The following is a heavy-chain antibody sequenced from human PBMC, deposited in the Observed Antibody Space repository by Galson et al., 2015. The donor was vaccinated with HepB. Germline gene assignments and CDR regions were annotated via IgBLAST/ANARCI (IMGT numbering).Heavy chain of an antibody. CDR3: ARNSKYFHTSLSRVADY. J-gene: IGHJ4*02. V-gene: IGHV1-18*01. Sequence: SVKVSCKASGYTFTSYGISWVRQAPGQGLEWMGWISAYNGDTIYAQKLQGRVTMTTDTSTSTAYMELRSLRSDDTAVYYCARNSKYFHTSLSRVADYWGQGTLVTVSS. D-gene: IGHD2/OR15-2a*01. CDR2: ISAYNGDT. CDR1: GYTFTSYG.